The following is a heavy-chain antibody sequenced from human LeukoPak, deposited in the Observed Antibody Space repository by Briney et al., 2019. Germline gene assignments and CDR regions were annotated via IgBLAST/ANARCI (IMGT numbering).Heavy chain of an antibody. V-gene: IGHV1-8*01. CDR2: MNPNSGNT. D-gene: IGHD3-10*01. J-gene: IGHJ6*03. CDR1: GYTFTSYD. CDR3: ARIGDPFYMDV. Sequence: ASVKVSCKASGYTFTSYDIDWVRQATGQGHEWMGWMNPNSGNTGYAQTFQGRVTMTMNTSISTAYMELSSLRSEDTAVYYCARIGDPFYMDVWGKGTTVTVSS.